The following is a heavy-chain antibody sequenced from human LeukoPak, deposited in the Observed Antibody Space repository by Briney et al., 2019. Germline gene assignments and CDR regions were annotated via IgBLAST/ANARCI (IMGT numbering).Heavy chain of an antibody. CDR2: IYYSGST. Sequence: PSETLSLTCTVSGGSISSYYWSWIRQPPGKGLEWIGYIYYSGSTNYNPSLKSRVTISVDTSKNQFSLKLSSVTAADTAVYYCVPTYSYTRGGYAWWGQGTLITVSS. D-gene: IGHD5-18*01. CDR3: VPTYSYTRGGYAW. CDR1: GGSISSYY. V-gene: IGHV4-59*01. J-gene: IGHJ4*02.